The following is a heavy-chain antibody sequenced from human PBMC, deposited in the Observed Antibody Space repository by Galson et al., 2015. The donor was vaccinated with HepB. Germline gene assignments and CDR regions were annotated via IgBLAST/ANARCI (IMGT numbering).Heavy chain of an antibody. CDR2: INPSGGST. V-gene: IGHV1-46*04. Sequence: SVKVSCKASGYTFTSYYMHWVRQAPGQGLEWMGIINPSGGSTSYAQKLQGRVTMTRDTSTSTVYMELGSLRSEDTAVYYCALQPGYSYGENYYDSSGLYFDYWGQGTLVTVSS. J-gene: IGHJ4*02. CDR3: ALQPGYSYGENYYDSSGLYFDY. CDR1: GYTFTSYY. D-gene: IGHD3-22*01.